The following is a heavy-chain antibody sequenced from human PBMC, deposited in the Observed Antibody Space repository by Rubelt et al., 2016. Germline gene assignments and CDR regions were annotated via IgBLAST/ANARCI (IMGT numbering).Heavy chain of an antibody. CDR1: GYTFTSYG. CDR3: ARDQLALYAFDI. V-gene: IGHV1-18*01. D-gene: IGHD1-1*01. Sequence: QVQLVQSGAEVKKPGASVKVSCKASGYTFTSYGISWVRQAPGQGLEWMGWISAYDGNTNYAQKLQGRVPMTTDTSTRTAYMELRSLRSDDTAVYFCARDQLALYAFDIWGQGTMVTVSS. CDR2: ISAYDGNT. J-gene: IGHJ3*02.